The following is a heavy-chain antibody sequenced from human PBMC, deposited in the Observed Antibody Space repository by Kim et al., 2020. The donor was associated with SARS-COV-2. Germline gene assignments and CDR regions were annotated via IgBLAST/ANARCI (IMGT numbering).Heavy chain of an antibody. D-gene: IGHD6-13*01. V-gene: IGHV4-34*01. CDR1: GGSFSGYY. CDR2: INHSGST. Sequence: SETLSLTCAVYGGSFSGYYWSWIRQPPGKGLEWIGEINHSGSTNYNPSLKSRVTISVDTSKNQFSLKLSSVTAADTAVYYCASQDSSSWYVDYWGQGTLVTVSS. CDR3: ASQDSSSWYVDY. J-gene: IGHJ4*02.